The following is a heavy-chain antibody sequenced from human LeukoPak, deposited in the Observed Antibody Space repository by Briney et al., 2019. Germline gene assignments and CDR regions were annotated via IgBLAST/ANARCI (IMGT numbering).Heavy chain of an antibody. D-gene: IGHD4-17*01. Sequence: PGGSLRLSCAASGFTFSSYSMNWVRQAPGKGLEWVSYISSSGSTIYYADSVKGRFTISRDNAKNSLFLQMNSLRAEDTAVYYCARDRYGDYAHDYWGQGTLVTVSS. V-gene: IGHV3-48*04. CDR2: ISSSGSTI. J-gene: IGHJ4*02. CDR3: ARDRYGDYAHDY. CDR1: GFTFSSYS.